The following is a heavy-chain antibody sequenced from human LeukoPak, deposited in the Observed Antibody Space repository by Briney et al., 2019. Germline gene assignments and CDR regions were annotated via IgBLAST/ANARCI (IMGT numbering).Heavy chain of an antibody. Sequence: PGGSLRLSCAASGFTFSSYAMHWVRQAPGKGLEWVAVISYDGSNKYYADSVKGRFTISRDNSKNTLYLQMKSLRAEDTAVYYCAREAGIAAAGPLFDYWGQGTLVTVSS. D-gene: IGHD6-13*01. J-gene: IGHJ4*02. CDR3: AREAGIAAAGPLFDY. CDR2: ISYDGSNK. CDR1: GFTFSSYA. V-gene: IGHV3-30*04.